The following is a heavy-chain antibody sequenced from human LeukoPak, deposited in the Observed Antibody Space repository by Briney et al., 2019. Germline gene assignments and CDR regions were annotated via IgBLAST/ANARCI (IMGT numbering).Heavy chain of an antibody. CDR3: ARHGSGGAYCGGDCYSWYFDL. CDR1: SFTSHW. D-gene: IGHD2-21*02. V-gene: IGHV5-51*01. CDR2: IYPGDSDT. J-gene: IGHJ2*01. Sequence: GESLKISCKGYSFTSHWIGWVRQMPGKGLEWMGIIYPGDSDTRYSPSFQGQVTISADKSISTAYLQWSSLKASDTAMYYCARHGSGGAYCGGDCYSWYFDLWGRGTLVTVSS.